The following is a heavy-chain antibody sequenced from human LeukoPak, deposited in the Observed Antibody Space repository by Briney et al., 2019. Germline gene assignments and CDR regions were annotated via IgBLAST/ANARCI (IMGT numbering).Heavy chain of an antibody. CDR2: INPNGGST. J-gene: IGHJ4*02. V-gene: IGHV1-46*01. D-gene: IGHD7-27*01. Sequence: ASVKVSFKASGYTFISYYLHWVRQAPGQGLEWMGVINPNGGSTTYAQKFHDRVTMTRETSTSTVYMELSTLRPEDTAFYYCARDPEANWAFFDSWGQGTLLTVSS. CDR3: ARDPEANWAFFDS. CDR1: GYTFISYY.